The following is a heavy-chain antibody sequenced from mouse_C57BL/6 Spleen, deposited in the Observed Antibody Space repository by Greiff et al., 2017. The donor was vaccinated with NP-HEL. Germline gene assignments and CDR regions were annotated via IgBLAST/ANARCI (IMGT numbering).Heavy chain of an antibody. CDR3: ARQELTGSYFDY. V-gene: IGHV5-6*01. J-gene: IGHJ2*01. CDR2: ISSGGSYT. D-gene: IGHD4-1*01. CDR1: GFTFSSYG. Sequence: EVMLVESGGDLVKPGGSLKLSCAASGFTFSSYGMSWVRQTPDKRLEWVATISSGGSYTYYPDSVKGRFTISRDNAKNTLYLQMSSLKSEDTAMYYCARQELTGSYFDYWGQGTTLTVSS.